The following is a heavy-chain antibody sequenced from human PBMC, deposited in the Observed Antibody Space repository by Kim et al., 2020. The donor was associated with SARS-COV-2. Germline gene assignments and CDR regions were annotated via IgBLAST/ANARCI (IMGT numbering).Heavy chain of an antibody. Sequence: GGSLRLSCAASGFTFSDYGMHWVRQAPGKGLEWVAILWYDGSEKYYADSVKGRFTISRANSKKTLYLQMNSLRAEDTAVYYCARDSRGYYDSGRKGVLDYWSQGTLVTVSS. V-gene: IGHV3-33*01. J-gene: IGHJ4*02. D-gene: IGHD3-10*01. CDR1: GFTFSDYG. CDR2: LWYDGSEK. CDR3: ARDSRGYYDSGRKGVLDY.